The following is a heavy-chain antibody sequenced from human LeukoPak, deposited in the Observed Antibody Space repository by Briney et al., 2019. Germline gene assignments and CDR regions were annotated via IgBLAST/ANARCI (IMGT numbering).Heavy chain of an antibody. D-gene: IGHD3-22*01. CDR3: ARSSGFYSPFDY. J-gene: IGHJ4*02. CDR2: IYHTGST. V-gene: IGHV4-30-2*01. Sequence: SQTLSLTCTVSGDSISSGGYYWSWIRQPPGEGLEWIGYIYHTGSTYYNPSLKSRVTISVDRSKNQFSLKLNSMTAADTAVYYCARSSGFYSPFDYWGQGTQVAVSS. CDR1: GDSISSGGYY.